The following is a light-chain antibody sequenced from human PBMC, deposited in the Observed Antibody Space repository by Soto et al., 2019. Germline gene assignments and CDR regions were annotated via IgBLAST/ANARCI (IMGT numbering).Light chain of an antibody. CDR3: QSYDSSLFYV. V-gene: IGLV1-40*01. CDR1: SSNIGAGYD. J-gene: IGLJ1*01. CDR2: GNS. Sequence: VLAQPPSVSGAPGQRVTISCTGSSSNIGAGYDVHWYQQLPGTAPKLLIYGNSNRPSGVPDRFSGSKSGTSASLAITGLQAEDEADYYCQSYDSSLFYVFGTGTKVTVL.